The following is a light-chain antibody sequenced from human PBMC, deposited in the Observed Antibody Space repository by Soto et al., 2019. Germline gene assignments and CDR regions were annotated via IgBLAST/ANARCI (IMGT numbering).Light chain of an antibody. J-gene: IGKJ2*01. CDR1: QSISSW. V-gene: IGKV1-5*01. CDR2: DAS. CDR3: QQYNSYPPYT. Sequence: DIQMTQSPATLSASVGDRVTITCRAIQSISSWLAGYQQKPVKDPKLLIYDASSLESGGPSRFSGSGSGTDFTLTISSLQPDDFATYYCQQYNSYPPYTFGQGTKLEIK.